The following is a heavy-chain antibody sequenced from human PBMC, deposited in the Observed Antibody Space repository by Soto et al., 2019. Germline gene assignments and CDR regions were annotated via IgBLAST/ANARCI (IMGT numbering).Heavy chain of an antibody. D-gene: IGHD6-19*01. CDR3: ARSVAGHFDY. V-gene: IGHV3-30*03. CDR2: ISSDGSKK. Sequence: PGGSLRLSCVASGFTFSNNGIHWVRQAPGKGLEWVAVISSDGSKKYYADSVKGRFTISRDNSKNTLYLQMNSLRAEDTAVYYCARSVAGHFDYWGRGALVTVSS. CDR1: GFTFSNNG. J-gene: IGHJ4*02.